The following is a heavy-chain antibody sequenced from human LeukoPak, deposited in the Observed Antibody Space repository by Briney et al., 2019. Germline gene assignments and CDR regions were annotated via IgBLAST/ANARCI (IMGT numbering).Heavy chain of an antibody. CDR2: ISGSGGCT. Sequence: GGSLRLSCAVSGIHLSNYGMSWVRQAPGKGLEWVAGISGSGGCTYYADSVKGRFTISRDNPKNTLYLQMNSLRAEDTAVYFCAKRGVVIRVILVGFHKEAYYFDSWGQGALVTVSS. J-gene: IGHJ4*02. V-gene: IGHV3-23*01. D-gene: IGHD3-10*01. CDR3: AKRGVVIRVILVGFHKEAYYFDS. CDR1: GIHLSNYG.